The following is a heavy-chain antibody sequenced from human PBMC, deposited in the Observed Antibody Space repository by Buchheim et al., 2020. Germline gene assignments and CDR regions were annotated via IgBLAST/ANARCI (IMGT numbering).Heavy chain of an antibody. Sequence: VQLVESGGGLVKPGGSLRLSCAASGFPFSSYSMHWVRQVPGKGLEWVAYISSSGSITHYADSVKGRFTISRDNVKNSVWLQMNSLRYEDTGIYYCARAGLPYSSSWYWWFDPWGQGTL. CDR2: ISSSGSIT. D-gene: IGHD6-13*01. V-gene: IGHV3-48*02. CDR1: GFPFSSYS. J-gene: IGHJ5*02. CDR3: ARAGLPYSSSWYWWFDP.